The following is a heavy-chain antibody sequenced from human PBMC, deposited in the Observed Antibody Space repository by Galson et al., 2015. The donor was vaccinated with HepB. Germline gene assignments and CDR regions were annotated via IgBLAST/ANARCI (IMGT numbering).Heavy chain of an antibody. CDR3: ARDILPSVSAAYYYYYGMDV. D-gene: IGHD2-2*01. CDR1: GFTFSSYG. CDR2: IWYDGSNK. Sequence: RLSCAASGFTFSSYGMHWVRQAPGKGLEWVAVIWYDGSNKYYADSVKGRFTISRDNSKNTLYLQMNSLRAEDTAVYYCARDILPSVSAAYYYYYGMDVWGQGTTVTVSS. V-gene: IGHV3-33*01. J-gene: IGHJ6*02.